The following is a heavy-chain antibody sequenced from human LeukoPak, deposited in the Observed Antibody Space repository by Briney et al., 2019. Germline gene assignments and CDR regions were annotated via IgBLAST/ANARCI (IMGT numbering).Heavy chain of an antibody. J-gene: IGHJ4*02. CDR3: ARDHLDYGDYVDY. CDR2: IYYSGST. CDR1: DGSSSSSRDY. V-gene: IGHV4-39*07. Sequence: PSETLSLTCTVSDGSSSSSRDYWAWLRQPPGKGLEWIGSIYYSGSTYYNPSLKSRVTISVDTSKNQFSLKLSSVTAADTAVYYCARDHLDYGDYVDYWGQGTLVTVSS. D-gene: IGHD4-17*01.